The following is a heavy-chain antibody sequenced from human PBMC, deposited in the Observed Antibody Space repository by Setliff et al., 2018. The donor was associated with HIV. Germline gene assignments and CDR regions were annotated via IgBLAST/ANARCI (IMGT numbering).Heavy chain of an antibody. CDR2: IYTSGST. CDR1: GGSISTYY. D-gene: IGHD2-8*02. CDR3: ARLIHTGLLYFDF. Sequence: PSETLSLTCTVSGGSISTYYWSWIRQPPGKGLEWIGYIYTSGSTNYNPSLKTRVTISIDTPKKQVSLKLSSVTAADTAVYYCARLIHTGLLYFDFWGLGTLVTVSS. J-gene: IGHJ4*02. V-gene: IGHV4-4*09.